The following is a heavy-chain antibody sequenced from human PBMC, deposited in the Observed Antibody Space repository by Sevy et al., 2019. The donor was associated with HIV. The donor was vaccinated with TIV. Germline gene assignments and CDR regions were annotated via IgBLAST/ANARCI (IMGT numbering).Heavy chain of an antibody. CDR1: AFTFDDYA. CDR3: AKDIAPGIAAAGANYFDY. D-gene: IGHD6-13*01. CDR2: ISWNSGSI. V-gene: IGHV3-9*01. J-gene: IGHJ4*02. Sequence: GGSLRLSCAASAFTFDDYAMHWVRQAPGKGLEWVSGISWNSGSIGYADSVKGRFTISRDNAKNSLYLQMNSLRAEDTALYYCAKDIAPGIAAAGANYFDYWGQGTLVTVSS.